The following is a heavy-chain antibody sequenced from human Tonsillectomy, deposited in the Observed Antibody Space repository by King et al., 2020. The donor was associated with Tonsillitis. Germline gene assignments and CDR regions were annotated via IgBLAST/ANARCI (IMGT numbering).Heavy chain of an antibody. CDR3: AIVYGSICYWFDP. CDR1: GGSISSSSYY. V-gene: IGHV4-61*01. CDR2: IYSSGTT. J-gene: IGHJ5*02. Sequence: QLQESGPGLVKPSETLSLTCTVSGGSISSSSYYWSWIRQPPGEGLEWIGYIYSSGTTDYNPSLKSRVTVSVDTSKNQFSLKVSSVTTADTAVYYFAIVYGSICYWFDPWGQGTLVTVSS. D-gene: IGHD6-13*01.